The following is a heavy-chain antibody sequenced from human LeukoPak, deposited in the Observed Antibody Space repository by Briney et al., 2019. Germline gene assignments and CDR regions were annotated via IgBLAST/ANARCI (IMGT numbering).Heavy chain of an antibody. Sequence: GGSLRLSCAASGFTFSSYAMSWVRQAPGKGLEWVSAISGSGGSTYYADSVKGRFTISRDNSKNTLYLQMNSLRAEDTAVYYCARTNWGSWYFDYWGQGTLVTVSS. J-gene: IGHJ4*02. CDR1: GFTFSSYA. V-gene: IGHV3-23*01. CDR2: ISGSGGST. CDR3: ARTNWGSWYFDY. D-gene: IGHD7-27*01.